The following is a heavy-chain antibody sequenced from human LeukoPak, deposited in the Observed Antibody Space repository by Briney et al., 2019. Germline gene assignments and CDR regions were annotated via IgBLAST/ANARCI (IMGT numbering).Heavy chain of an antibody. CDR2: IIPIFGTA. J-gene: IGHJ4*02. V-gene: IGHV1-69*06. Sequence: ASVKVSCKASGGTFSSYAISWVRQAPGQGLEWMGGIIPIFGTANYAQKFQGRVTITADKSTSTAYMELSSLRSEDTAVYYCASGGSGSYRFFDYWGQGTLVTVSS. CDR1: GGTFSSYA. CDR3: ASGGSGSYRFFDY. D-gene: IGHD3-10*01.